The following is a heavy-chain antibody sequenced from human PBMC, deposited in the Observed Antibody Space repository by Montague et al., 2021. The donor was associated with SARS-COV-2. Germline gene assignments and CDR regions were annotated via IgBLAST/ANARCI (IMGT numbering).Heavy chain of an antibody. CDR1: GGSITGYY. CDR2: IYDGGAV. Sequence: TLSLTCTVSGGSITGYYWSWLRRSPGKRLEWIAYIYDGGAVNYNPSLGSRVTISTDTSKNQLSLKVNSVTAADTAVYYCVRDHPYGGPRGAYDIWGQGTVVTVSS. V-gene: IGHV4-59*01. J-gene: IGHJ3*02. D-gene: IGHD4-23*01. CDR3: VRDHPYGGPRGAYDI.